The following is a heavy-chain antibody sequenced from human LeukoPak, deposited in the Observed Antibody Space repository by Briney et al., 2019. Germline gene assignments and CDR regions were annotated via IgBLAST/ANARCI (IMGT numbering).Heavy chain of an antibody. V-gene: IGHV3-33*01. D-gene: IGHD6-13*01. Sequence: PGRSLRLSCAASGFTFSSYGMHWVRQAPGKGLEWVAVIWYDGSNKNHGDSVKGRFTISRDNSKNTLYLQMNSLRAEDTAVYYCARDHSSSWYYFDYWGQGTLVTVSS. J-gene: IGHJ4*02. CDR1: GFTFSSYG. CDR2: IWYDGSNK. CDR3: ARDHSSSWYYFDY.